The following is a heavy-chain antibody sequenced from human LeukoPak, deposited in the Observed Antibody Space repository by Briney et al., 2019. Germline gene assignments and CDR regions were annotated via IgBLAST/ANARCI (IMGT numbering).Heavy chain of an antibody. CDR1: GGSFSGYY. J-gene: IGHJ4*02. CDR2: INHSGST. CDR3: ARHLGTYNWRRFDY. V-gene: IGHV4-34*01. D-gene: IGHD1-20*01. Sequence: PSETLSLTCAVYGGSFSGYYWNWIRQPPGKGLEWIGEINHSGSTNYNPSLKSRVTISVDTSKNQFSLKLSSVTAADTAVYYCARHLGTYNWRRFDYWGQGTLVTVSS.